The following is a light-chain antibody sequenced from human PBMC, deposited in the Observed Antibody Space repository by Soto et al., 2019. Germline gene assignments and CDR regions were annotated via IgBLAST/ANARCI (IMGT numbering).Light chain of an antibody. J-gene: IGLJ2*01. CDR3: QSYGTFLSAVV. V-gene: IGLV1-40*01. CDR1: GSNIGTYE. CDR2: HNF. Sequence: QSVLTQPPSVSGAPGQTVTISCTGRGSNIGTYEVHWYQQLPGVAPKLLIQHNFNRPSGVPDRFSFFKSGTSASLAITGLHSDDEADYYCQSYGTFLSAVVFGGVTMLTVL.